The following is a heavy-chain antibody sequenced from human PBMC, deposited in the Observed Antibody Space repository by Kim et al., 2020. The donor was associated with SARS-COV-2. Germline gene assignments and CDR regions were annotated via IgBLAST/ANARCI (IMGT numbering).Heavy chain of an antibody. V-gene: IGHV3-64*02. J-gene: IGHJ3*02. CDR3: AISMIVNLDDALAI. D-gene: IGHD3-16*01. Sequence: GGSLRLSCVASGYIFSNYAMHWVRQARGLGLAYVLAISSSGASTYYVDSVKGRFSISRDNSTNTLYFQMGGLRKEETAAFLCAISMIVNLDDALAIW. CDR2: ISSSGAST. CDR1: GYIFSNYA.